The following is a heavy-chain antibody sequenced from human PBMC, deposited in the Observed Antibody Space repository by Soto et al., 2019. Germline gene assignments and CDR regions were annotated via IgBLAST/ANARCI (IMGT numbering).Heavy chain of an antibody. Sequence: EVQLVESEGGLVQRGGSLRLSCAASGFTFNYYWMHWVRQAPGQGLVWVSHIHSDGSSTTYADSVKGRFTISRDNAKNTLYLQMNSRRAEDTAVYYSARGDKGGFDLWGQGTTVTVSS. CDR2: IHSDGSST. CDR1: GFTFNYYW. CDR3: ARGDKGGFDL. J-gene: IGHJ3*01. V-gene: IGHV3-74*01. D-gene: IGHD2-21*02.